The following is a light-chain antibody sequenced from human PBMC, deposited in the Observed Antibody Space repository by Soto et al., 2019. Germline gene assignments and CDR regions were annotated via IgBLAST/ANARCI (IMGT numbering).Light chain of an antibody. J-gene: IGLJ2*01. CDR1: DIGSER. V-gene: IGLV3-21*04. Sequence: SYVLTQPPSVSVAPGETATITRGGNDIGSERVHWYQQKPGQAPVLVIYYDSDRPSGIPERFSGSDSGNTATLAISRVEAGDEADYYCQLWDSRSDHPVFGGGTKLTVL. CDR2: YDS. CDR3: QLWDSRSDHPV.